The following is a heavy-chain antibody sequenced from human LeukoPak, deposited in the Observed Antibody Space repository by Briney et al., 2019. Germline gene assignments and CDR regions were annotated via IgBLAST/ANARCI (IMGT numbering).Heavy chain of an antibody. CDR1: GFTFSNYG. D-gene: IGHD6-13*01. Sequence: GGTLRLSCAASGFTFSNYGMSWVRQAPAKGLEWVSSISSSSSYIYYADSVKGRFTISRGNAKSSLYLQMNSLRAEDTAVYYCAGGGRSSIWLHPFDPWGQGTLVTVSS. V-gene: IGHV3-21*01. CDR2: ISSSSSYI. J-gene: IGHJ5*02. CDR3: AGGGRSSIWLHPFDP.